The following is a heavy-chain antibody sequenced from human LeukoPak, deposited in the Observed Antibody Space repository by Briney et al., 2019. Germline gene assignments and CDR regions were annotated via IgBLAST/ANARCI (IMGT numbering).Heavy chain of an antibody. D-gene: IGHD5-24*01. CDR2: IKEDGTET. V-gene: IGHV3-7*03. CDR1: GFMFSSNW. J-gene: IGHJ4*02. CDR3: AKGGRSLQTY. Sequence: AGGSLRLSCAAPGFMFSSNWMSWVRLAPGKGLEWVANIKEDGTETYYVDSVKGRFTISRDNAKNSLYLQMNSLRVEDTAVYYCAKGGRSLQTYWGQGTLVTVSS.